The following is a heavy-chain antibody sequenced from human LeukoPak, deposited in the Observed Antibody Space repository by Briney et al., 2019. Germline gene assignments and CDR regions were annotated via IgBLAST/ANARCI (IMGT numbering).Heavy chain of an antibody. CDR1: GGTFSSYA. CDR3: ARSKGTMIVGPAARY. V-gene: IGHV1-69*04. D-gene: IGHD3-22*01. J-gene: IGHJ4*02. CDR2: IIPILGIA. Sequence: SVKVSCKASGGTFSSYAISWVRQAPGQGLEWMGRIIPILGIANYAQKFQGRVTITADKSTSTAYMELSSLRSDDTAVYYCARSKGTMIVGPAARYWGQGTLVTVSS.